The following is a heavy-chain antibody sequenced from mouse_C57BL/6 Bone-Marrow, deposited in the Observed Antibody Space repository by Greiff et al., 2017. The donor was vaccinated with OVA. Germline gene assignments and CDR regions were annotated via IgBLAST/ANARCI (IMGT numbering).Heavy chain of an antibody. CDR2: IWRGGST. V-gene: IGHV2-5*01. CDR1: GFSLTSYG. J-gene: IGHJ4*01. Sequence: QVHVKQSGPGLVQPSQSLSITCTVSGFSLTSYGVHWVRQSPGKGLEWLGVIWRGGSTDYNAAFMSSLSITKDNSKRQVFFKMNSLQADYTAIYYCAIMVKGYAMDYWGQGTSVTVSS. D-gene: IGHD2-2*01. CDR3: AIMVKGYAMDY.